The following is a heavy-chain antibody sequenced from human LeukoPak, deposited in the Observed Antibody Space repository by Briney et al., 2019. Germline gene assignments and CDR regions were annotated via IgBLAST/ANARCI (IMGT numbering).Heavy chain of an antibody. CDR2: INPSGGST. CDR1: GYTFTSYY. D-gene: IGHD4-23*01. CDR3: ARDGPLPVVSPFDY. V-gene: IGHV1-46*01. J-gene: IGHJ4*02. Sequence: GASVKVSCKASGYTFTSYYMHWVRQAPGQGLEWMGIINPSGGSTSYAQKFQGRVTITADESTSTAYMELSSLRSEDTAVYYCARDGPLPVVSPFDYWGQGTLVTVSS.